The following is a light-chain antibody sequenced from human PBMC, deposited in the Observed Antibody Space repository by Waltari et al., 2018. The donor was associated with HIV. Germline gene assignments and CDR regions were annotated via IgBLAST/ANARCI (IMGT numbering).Light chain of an antibody. J-gene: IGLJ2*01. CDR3: QVWDSSSDHVV. CDR2: NDR. V-gene: IGLV3-21*04. CDR1: HTGRKT. Sequence: SYVLTQPPSVSVAPGKTATITCGGNHTGRKTVHWCQQRPGQAPVLVIYNDRDRPSGIPERFSGSNSGNTATLTITRVEAGDEADYYCQVWDSSSDHVVFGGGTKLTVL.